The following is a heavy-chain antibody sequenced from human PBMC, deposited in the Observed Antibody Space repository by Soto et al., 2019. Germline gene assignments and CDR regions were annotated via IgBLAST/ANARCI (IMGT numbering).Heavy chain of an antibody. Sequence: GASVKVSCKASGYTFTSYYMHWVRQAPGQGLEWMGIINPSGGSTSYAQKFQGRVTMTRDTSTSTVYMELSSLRSEDTAVYYCASAITMVRGVDYGMDVWGQGTKVTVSS. D-gene: IGHD3-10*01. CDR3: ASAITMVRGVDYGMDV. V-gene: IGHV1-46*01. CDR1: GYTFTSYY. CDR2: INPSGGST. J-gene: IGHJ6*02.